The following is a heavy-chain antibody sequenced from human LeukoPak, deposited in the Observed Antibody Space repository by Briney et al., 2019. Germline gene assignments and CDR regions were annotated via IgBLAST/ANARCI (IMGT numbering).Heavy chain of an antibody. J-gene: IGHJ4*02. D-gene: IGHD3-16*01. CDR2: ISSGCRSI. V-gene: IGHV3-21*06. CDR1: GFTFTTYT. Sequence: GGSLRLSCAASGFTFTTYTMNWVRQAPGKGLEWVSSISSGCRSIFYADSVKGRFTISRDNAKNSLYLQMSSLRAEDTAVYYCATRYVGIWGQGTLVTVSS. CDR3: ATRYVGI.